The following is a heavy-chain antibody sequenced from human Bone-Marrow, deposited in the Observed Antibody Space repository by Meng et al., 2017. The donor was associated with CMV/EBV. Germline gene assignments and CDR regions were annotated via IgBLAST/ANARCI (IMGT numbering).Heavy chain of an antibody. V-gene: IGHV3-74*01. CDR1: GFTFSSYW. D-gene: IGHD2-8*01. CDR2: INSDGRTT. CDR3: ARSGKMVDLIK. J-gene: IGHJ4*02. Sequence: GGSLRLSCAASGFTFSSYWMHWVRQAPGKGLVWVSRINSDGRTTNYADSVKGRFTISRDNAKNTLYLQMNSLRAEDTAVYYCARSGKMVDLIKWGQGTLVTGSS.